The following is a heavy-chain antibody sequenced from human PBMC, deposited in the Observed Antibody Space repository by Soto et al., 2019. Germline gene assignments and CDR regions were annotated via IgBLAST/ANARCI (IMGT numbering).Heavy chain of an antibody. CDR2: ISAYNGNT. CDR3: AGVDSSGHIQYYFDY. CDR1: GYTFTSYG. V-gene: IGHV1-18*01. Sequence: QVQLVQSGAEVKKPGASVKVSCKASGYTFTSYGISWVRQAPGQGLEWMGWISAYNGNTNYAQKLQGRVTMTTDTSTSTAYMELWGLRSDDTAVYYCAGVDSSGHIQYYFDYWGQGTLVAVSS. J-gene: IGHJ4*02. D-gene: IGHD3-22*01.